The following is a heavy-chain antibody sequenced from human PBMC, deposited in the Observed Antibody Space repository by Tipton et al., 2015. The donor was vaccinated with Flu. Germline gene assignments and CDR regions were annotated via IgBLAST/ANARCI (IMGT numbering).Heavy chain of an antibody. D-gene: IGHD7-27*01. V-gene: IGHV3-48*03. J-gene: IGHJ5*02. Sequence: SLRLSCTASGFTFSNYEMNWVRQAPGKGLEWVSYISGNGDRMSYADSVKGRFTISRDNAKRSLYLQMNSLRPEDTAVYYCARIPGLGWFDPWGQGTLVTVSS. CDR3: ARIPGLGWFDP. CDR2: ISGNGDRM. CDR1: GFTFSNYE.